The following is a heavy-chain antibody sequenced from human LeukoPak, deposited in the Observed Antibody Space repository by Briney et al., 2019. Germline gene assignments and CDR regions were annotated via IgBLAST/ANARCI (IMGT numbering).Heavy chain of an antibody. Sequence: GGSLRLSCAASGFSFRSYEMSWVRQAPGKGLEWVSYISSSGSTIYSADSVKGRFTISRDNAKNSLYLQMSSLRAEDTAVYYCARGTSYYDSRNRYFQHWGQGTLVTVSS. CDR1: GFSFRSYE. J-gene: IGHJ1*01. CDR2: ISSSGSTI. V-gene: IGHV3-48*03. D-gene: IGHD3-22*01. CDR3: ARGTSYYDSRNRYFQH.